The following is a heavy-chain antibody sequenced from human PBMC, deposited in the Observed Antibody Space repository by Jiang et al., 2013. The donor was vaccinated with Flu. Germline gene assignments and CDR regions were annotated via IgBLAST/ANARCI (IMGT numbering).Heavy chain of an antibody. CDR3: ARGIVGATAPGY. V-gene: IGHV4-4*07. J-gene: IGHJ4*02. CDR1: GASLNSYR. D-gene: IGHD1-26*01. Sequence: GSGLVKPWETLSLSCTVSGASLNSYRWSWFRQSAEKGLEWIGRIFASGTTNYNPSLGSRVTMSIDTSKDEFSLKLASVTAADTAIYYCARGIVGATAPGYWGQGTLVTVSP. CDR2: IFASGTT.